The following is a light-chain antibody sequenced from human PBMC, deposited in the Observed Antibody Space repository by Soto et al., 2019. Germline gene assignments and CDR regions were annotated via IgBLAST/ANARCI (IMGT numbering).Light chain of an antibody. V-gene: IGKV1-39*01. J-gene: IGKJ5*01. CDR3: QQSYSNPGT. Sequence: DIQTTHSPSSLSGSVLERVTITFRTSQSVSTYLNWYQKKLGKAPNLLIYAASTLRSGVPSRFSGSGSGTDFTLTISSLQVEDSATYYCQQSYSNPGTFGQGKRRAIK. CDR1: QSVSTY. CDR2: AAS.